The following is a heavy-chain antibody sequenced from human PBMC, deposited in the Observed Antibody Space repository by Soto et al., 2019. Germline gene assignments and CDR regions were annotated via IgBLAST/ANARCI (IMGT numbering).Heavy chain of an antibody. J-gene: IGHJ6*03. CDR1: GGSISSYY. V-gene: IGHV4-59*08. CDR2: IYYSGST. D-gene: IGHD3-3*01. CDR3: ARQRFSVYYYYYYMDV. Sequence: SETLSLTCTVSGGSISSYYWSWIRQPPGKGLEWIGYIYYSGSTNYNPSLKSRVTISVDTSKNQFSLKLSSVTAADTAVYYCARQRFSVYYYYYYMDVWGKGTTVTVSS.